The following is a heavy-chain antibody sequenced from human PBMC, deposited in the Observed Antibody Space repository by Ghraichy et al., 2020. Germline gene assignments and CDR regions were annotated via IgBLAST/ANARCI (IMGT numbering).Heavy chain of an antibody. D-gene: IGHD3-16*01. J-gene: IGHJ6*02. CDR1: GFTFSYYW. V-gene: IGHV3-74*01. CDR3: ARDWGASMDV. CDR2: LNSDGSTT. Sequence: LSLTCAASGFTFSYYWMHWVRQAPGKGLVWVSRLNSDGSTTSYADSVKGRFTISRDNAKNTLYLQMNSLRAEDTAVYYCARDWGASMDVRGQGTTVTVSS.